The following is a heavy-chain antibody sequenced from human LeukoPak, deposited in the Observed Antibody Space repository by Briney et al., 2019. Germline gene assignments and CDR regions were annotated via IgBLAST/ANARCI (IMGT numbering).Heavy chain of an antibody. J-gene: IGHJ3*02. D-gene: IGHD3-3*01. V-gene: IGHV3-30-3*01. Sequence: GGSLRLSCAASGFTFSSYAMHWVRQAPGKGLEWVAVISYDGSNKYYADSVKGRFTISRDNSKNTLYLQMNSLRAEDTAVYYCARGSMMTIFGVVKNAFDIWGQGTMVTVSS. CDR3: ARGSMMTIFGVVKNAFDI. CDR2: ISYDGSNK. CDR1: GFTFSSYA.